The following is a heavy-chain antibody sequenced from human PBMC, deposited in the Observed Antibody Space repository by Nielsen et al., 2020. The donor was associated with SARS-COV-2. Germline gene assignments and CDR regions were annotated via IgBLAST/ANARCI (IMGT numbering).Heavy chain of an antibody. CDR3: ARGGRITFGGADDAFDI. V-gene: IGHV4-30-2*01. CDR1: DGSIRSGGYS. CDR2: IYHSGRT. D-gene: IGHD3-16*01. Sequence: SETLSLTCAVSDGSIRSGGYSWSWIRQPQGKGLEWIGYIYHSGRTYYNPSLKSRVTISVDRSKNQFSLKLSSVTAADTAVYYCARGGRITFGGADDAFDIWGQGTMVTVSS. J-gene: IGHJ3*02.